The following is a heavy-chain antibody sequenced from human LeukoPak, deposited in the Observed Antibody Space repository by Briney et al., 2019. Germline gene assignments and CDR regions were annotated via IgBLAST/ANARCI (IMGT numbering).Heavy chain of an antibody. CDR2: INHSGST. CDR3: ASLVGDFWSGYYTQGNWFDP. D-gene: IGHD3-3*01. V-gene: IGHV4-34*01. Sequence: SETLSLTCAVYGGSFSGYYWSWIRQPPGKGLEWIGEINHSGSTNYNPSLKSRVTISVDTSKNQFSLKLSSVTAADTAVYYCASLVGDFWSGYYTQGNWFDPWGQGALVTVSS. J-gene: IGHJ5*02. CDR1: GGSFSGYY.